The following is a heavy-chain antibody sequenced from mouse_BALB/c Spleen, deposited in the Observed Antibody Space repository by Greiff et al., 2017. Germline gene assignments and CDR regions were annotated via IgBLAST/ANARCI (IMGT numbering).Heavy chain of an antibody. CDR1: GFTFSDYY. J-gene: IGHJ3*01. CDR2: ISDGGSYT. V-gene: IGHV5-4*02. Sequence: EVQGVESGGGLVKPGGSLKLSCAASGFTFSDYYMYWVRQTPEKRLEWVATISDGGSYTYYPDSVKGRFTISRDNAKNNLYLQMSSLKSEDTAMYYCARGYDGFAYWGQGTLVTVSA. CDR3: ARGYDGFAY. D-gene: IGHD2-14*01.